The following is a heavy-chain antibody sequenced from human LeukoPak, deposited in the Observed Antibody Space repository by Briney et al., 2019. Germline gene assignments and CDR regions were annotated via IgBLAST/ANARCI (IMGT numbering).Heavy chain of an antibody. CDR3: AREYTSSSWPFGFDY. CDR2: IWYDGSNK. V-gene: IGHV3-33*01. J-gene: IGHJ4*02. D-gene: IGHD6-13*01. Sequence: GRSLRLSCAASGFTFSSYGMHWVRQAPGKGLEWVAVIWYDGSNKYYADSVKGRFTISRDNSKNTLYLQMNSLRAEDTAVYYCAREYTSSSWPFGFDYWGQGTLVTVSS. CDR1: GFTFSSYG.